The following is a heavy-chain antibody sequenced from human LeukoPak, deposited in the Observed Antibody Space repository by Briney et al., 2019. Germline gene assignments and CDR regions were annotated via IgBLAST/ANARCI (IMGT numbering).Heavy chain of an antibody. CDR2: IYPGDSDT. D-gene: IGHD4-17*01. CDR1: GYSFTSYW. Sequence: GESLKISCKGSGYSFTSYWIGWVRQRPGKGLEWMGIIYPGDSDTRYSPSSQGQVTTFADKSISTTFLQWSSLKASDTAMYYCARLTRDGDYVDYWGQGTLVTVSS. J-gene: IGHJ4*02. CDR3: ARLTRDGDYVDY. V-gene: IGHV5-51*01.